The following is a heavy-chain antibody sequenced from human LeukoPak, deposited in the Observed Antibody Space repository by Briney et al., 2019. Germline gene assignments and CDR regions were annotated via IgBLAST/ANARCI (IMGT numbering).Heavy chain of an antibody. D-gene: IGHD3-9*01. J-gene: IGHJ4*02. CDR3: ARDVGTTGWHTFDY. CDR1: GDSVSSNNGA. CDR2: TYYRSKWYN. Sequence: SQTLSLTCAISGDSVSSNNGAWNWIRLSPSRGLEWLGRTYYRSKWYNDYAESLISRITISPVTSKNQFSLQLYSVTPEDTAVYYCARDVGTTGWHTFDYWGQGTLVTVSS. V-gene: IGHV6-1*01.